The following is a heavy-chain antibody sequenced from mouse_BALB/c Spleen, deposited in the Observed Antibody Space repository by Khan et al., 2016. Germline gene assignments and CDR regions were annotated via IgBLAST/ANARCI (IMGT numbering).Heavy chain of an antibody. Sequence: QVQLQQPGAELVRPGASVKLSCKASGHPFTTYWMNWVKQRPEQGLEWIGRIDPYDSETHYDQRFKDKAILTVDRSSSTAYMQLSSLTSEDSAVYSGARGSTVFDYWGQGTTLTVSS. CDR1: GHPFTTYW. CDR3: ARGSTVFDY. CDR2: IDPYDSET. D-gene: IGHD1-1*01. J-gene: IGHJ2*01. V-gene: IGHV1-52*01.